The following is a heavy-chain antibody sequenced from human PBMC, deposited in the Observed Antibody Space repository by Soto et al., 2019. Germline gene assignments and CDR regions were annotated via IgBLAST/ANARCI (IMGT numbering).Heavy chain of an antibody. CDR2: IYPGDSDT. CDR3: ARSVTAAGLRYYYGIDV. J-gene: IGHJ6*02. CDR1: GYSFTSYW. Sequence: PGESLKISCKGSGYSFTSYWIGWVRQMPGKGLEWMGIIYPGDSDTRYSPSFQGQVTISADKSISTAYLQWSSLKASDTAMYYCARSVTAAGLRYYYGIDVWGQGTTVTVSS. V-gene: IGHV5-51*01. D-gene: IGHD6-13*01.